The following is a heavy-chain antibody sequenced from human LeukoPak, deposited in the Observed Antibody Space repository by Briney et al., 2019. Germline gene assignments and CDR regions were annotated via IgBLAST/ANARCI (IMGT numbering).Heavy chain of an antibody. J-gene: IGHJ6*02. Sequence: GGSLRLSCAASGFTFSSYAMHWVRRAPGRGWEYVSAISSNGGSTYYANSVKGRFTISRDNSKNTLYLQMGSLRAEDMAVYYCARTSGSHYYYYGMDVWGQGTTVTVSS. V-gene: IGHV3-64*01. CDR2: ISSNGGST. D-gene: IGHD1-26*01. CDR1: GFTFSSYA. CDR3: ARTSGSHYYYYGMDV.